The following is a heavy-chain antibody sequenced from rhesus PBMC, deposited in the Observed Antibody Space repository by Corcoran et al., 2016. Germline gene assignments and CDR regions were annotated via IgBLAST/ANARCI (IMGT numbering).Heavy chain of an antibody. Sequence: QVKLQQWGEGLVKPSETLSLTCAVYGGSISGYYYWSWIRQPPGKRLEWIGYICGNSARTNYNPTLKNRRTITKDTSKHQFSLKLSSVTTADTAVYYYAIEIYCSGSYFMDYWGQGVLVTVSS. D-gene: IGHD3-16*01. CDR2: ICGNSART. V-gene: IGHV4-73*01. J-gene: IGHJ4*01. CDR1: GGSISGYYY. CDR3: AIEIYCSGSYFMDY.